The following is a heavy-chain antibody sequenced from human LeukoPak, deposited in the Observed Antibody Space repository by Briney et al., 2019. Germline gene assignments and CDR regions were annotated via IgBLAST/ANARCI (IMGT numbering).Heavy chain of an antibody. J-gene: IGHJ4*02. Sequence: ASVKVSCKASGYTFTSNYIHWVRQAPGQGLEWMGMIYPRDGSTSYAQRFQGRVTVTRDTSTSTVHMELSGLRSGDTAVYYCARDQEGFDYWGQGTLVTVSS. CDR3: ARDQEGFDY. CDR2: IYPRDGST. V-gene: IGHV1-46*01. CDR1: GYTFTSNY.